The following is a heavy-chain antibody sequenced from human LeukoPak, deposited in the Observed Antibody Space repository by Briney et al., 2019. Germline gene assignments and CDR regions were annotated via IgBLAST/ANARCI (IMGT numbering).Heavy chain of an antibody. V-gene: IGHV3-23*01. CDR2: ISGSGGST. D-gene: IGHD4-17*01. Sequence: GGSLRLSCAASGFTFSSYAMSWVRQAQGKGLEWVSAISGSGGSTYYADSVKGRFTISRDNSKNTLYLQTNSLRAEDTAVYYCAKDRGHDYVHYWGQGTLVTVSS. CDR1: GFTFSSYA. CDR3: AKDRGHDYVHY. J-gene: IGHJ4*02.